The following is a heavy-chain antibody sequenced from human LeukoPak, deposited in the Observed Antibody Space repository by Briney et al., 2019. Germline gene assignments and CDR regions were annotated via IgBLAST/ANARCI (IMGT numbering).Heavy chain of an antibody. CDR2: IRYDGKNK. Sequence: GALRLSCAASGLTFSSYGMHWVRQAPGKGLEWVAFIRYDGKNKYYADSVKGRFTISRDNSKNTLYLQMDSVRPEDTAVYSCARDFTLDSDSYYYPPWFDQWGQGTVVTVSS. CDR3: ARDFTLDSDSYYYPPWFDQ. D-gene: IGHD3-22*01. V-gene: IGHV3-30*02. CDR1: GLTFSSYG. J-gene: IGHJ5*02.